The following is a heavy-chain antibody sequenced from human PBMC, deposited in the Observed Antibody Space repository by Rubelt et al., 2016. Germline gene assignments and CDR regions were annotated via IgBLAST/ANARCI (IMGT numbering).Heavy chain of an antibody. CDR3: ARDSSGSSSRFAYYYYYMDV. CDR2: INAGNGNT. CDR1: SYA. J-gene: IGHJ6*03. D-gene: IGHD6-13*01. Sequence: SYAMHWVRQAPGQRLEWMGWINAGNGNTKYSQKFQGRVTMTTDTSTSTAYMELRSLRSDDTAVYYCARDSSGSSSRFAYYYYYMDVWGKGTTVTVSS. V-gene: IGHV1-3*01.